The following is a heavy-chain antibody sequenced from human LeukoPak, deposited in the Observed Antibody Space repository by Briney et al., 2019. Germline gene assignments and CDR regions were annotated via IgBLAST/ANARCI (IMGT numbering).Heavy chain of an antibody. CDR1: GFTFSSYA. CDR3: ARTTGIVVVMFFDY. Sequence: QPGGSLRLSCAASGFTFSSYAMHWVRQAPGKGLEWVAVISYDGSNKYYADSVKGRFTISRDNSKNTLYLQMNSLRAEDTAVYYCARTTGIVVVMFFDYWGQGTLVTVSS. J-gene: IGHJ4*02. V-gene: IGHV3-30*04. CDR2: ISYDGSNK. D-gene: IGHD3-22*01.